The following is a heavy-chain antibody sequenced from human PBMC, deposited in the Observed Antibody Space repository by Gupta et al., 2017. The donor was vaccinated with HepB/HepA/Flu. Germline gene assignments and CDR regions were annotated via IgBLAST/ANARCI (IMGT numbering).Heavy chain of an antibody. CDR3: AKALASGRMLYFDA. CDR1: GFTLSSFD. Sequence: EVQLLDSGGGLLQPGGSLRLSCAAPGFTLSSFDMNWVRQAPGKGLEGVSGINRDAGKTHYADCVKCRFTISRDNSRNTLSRQMPRMRVADTAVYYCAKALASGRMLYFDARGQGTLVTVS. CDR2: INRDAGKT. D-gene: IGHD1-26*01. V-gene: IGHV3-23*01. J-gene: IGHJ4*02.